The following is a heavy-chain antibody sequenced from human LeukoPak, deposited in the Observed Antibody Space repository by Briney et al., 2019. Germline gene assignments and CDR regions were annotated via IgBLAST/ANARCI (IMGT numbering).Heavy chain of an antibody. CDR1: GFTFSSYS. J-gene: IGHJ5*02. V-gene: IGHV3-48*01. CDR2: ISSSSSTI. Sequence: PGGSLRLSCAASGFTFSSYSMNWVRQAPGKGLEWVSYISSSSSTIYYADSVKGRFTISRDNAKNSLYPQMNSLRAEDTAVYYCARSRNWFDPWGQGTLVTVSS. CDR3: ARSRNWFDP.